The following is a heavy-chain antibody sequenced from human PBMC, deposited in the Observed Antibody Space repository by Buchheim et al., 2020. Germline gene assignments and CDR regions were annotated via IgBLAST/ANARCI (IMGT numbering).Heavy chain of an antibody. J-gene: IGHJ4*02. V-gene: IGHV3-15*01. D-gene: IGHD2-15*01. CDR2: IKSKTAGETT. CDR3: ITGVVGAPYTFF. Sequence: EVQLVESGGGLVKPGGCLRLSCAASGFTFSDVWMSWVRQAPGKGLEWVGRIKSKTAGETTDYAEPVKGRFSISRDDSKNPLYLQMSSLKTEDTAVYFCITGVVGAPYTFFWGQGTL. CDR1: GFTFSDVW.